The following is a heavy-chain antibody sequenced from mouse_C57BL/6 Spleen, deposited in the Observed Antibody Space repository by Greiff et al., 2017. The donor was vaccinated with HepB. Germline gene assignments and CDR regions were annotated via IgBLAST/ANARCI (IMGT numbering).Heavy chain of an antibody. D-gene: IGHD2-2*01. CDR3: ARKGLSYYYAMDY. J-gene: IGHJ4*01. CDR2: IYPGDGDT. Sequence: QVQLKQSGAELVKPGASVKISCKASGYAFSSYWMNWVKQRPGKGLEWIGQIYPGDGDTNYNGKFKGKATLTADKSSSTAYMQLSSLTSEDSAVYFCARKGLSYYYAMDYWGQGTSVTVSS. V-gene: IGHV1-80*01. CDR1: GYAFSSYW.